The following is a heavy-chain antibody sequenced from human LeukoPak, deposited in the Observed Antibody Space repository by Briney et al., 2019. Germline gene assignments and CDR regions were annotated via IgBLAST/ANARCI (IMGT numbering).Heavy chain of an antibody. CDR2: IHHRAGA. V-gene: IGHV4-34*01. CDR3: ARGPVRDDGLTGISYYFGLDV. D-gene: IGHD2-21*02. J-gene: IGHJ6*02. Sequence: PSETLSPTCAVYGGSFTDYYWSWIRHLPGKGLEWIGEIHHRAGANYNPSLWGRVTISADTSRNQFSLHLTSVTAADTATFYCARGPVRDDGLTGISYYFGLDVWGHGTTVTVFS. CDR1: GGSFTDYY.